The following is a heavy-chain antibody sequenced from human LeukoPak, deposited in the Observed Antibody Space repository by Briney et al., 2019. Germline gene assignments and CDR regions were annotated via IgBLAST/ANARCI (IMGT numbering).Heavy chain of an antibody. V-gene: IGHV3-23*01. CDR2: ISGSGGST. Sequence: PGGSLRLSCAASGFTFSSYAMSWVRQAPGKGLEWVSAISGSGGSTYYADSVKGRFTISRDNSKSTLYLQMNSLRAEDTAVYYCAKAPMVQGVISGIDYWGQGTLVTVSS. CDR3: AKAPMVQGVISGIDY. D-gene: IGHD3-10*01. J-gene: IGHJ4*02. CDR1: GFTFSSYA.